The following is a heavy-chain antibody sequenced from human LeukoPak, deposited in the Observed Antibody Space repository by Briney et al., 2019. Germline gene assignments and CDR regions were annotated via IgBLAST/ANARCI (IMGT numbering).Heavy chain of an antibody. CDR3: ARHRSGGSQDDAFDI. Sequence: PGGSLRLSCAASGFTFSSYEMNWVRQAPGKGLEWVSYISSSGSTIYYADSVKGRFTISRQNAKKSLFLQMNSLRAEDTAVYYCARHRSGGSQDDAFDIWGQGTLVTVSS. CDR2: ISSSGSTI. CDR1: GFTFSSYE. V-gene: IGHV3-48*03. J-gene: IGHJ3*02. D-gene: IGHD2-15*01.